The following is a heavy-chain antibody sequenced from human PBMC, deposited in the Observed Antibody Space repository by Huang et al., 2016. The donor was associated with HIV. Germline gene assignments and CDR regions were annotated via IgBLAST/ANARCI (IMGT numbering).Heavy chain of an antibody. CDR1: GGSLSGYD. J-gene: IGHJ5*02. CDR3: ARDATKNPRGWFDP. CDR2: INYLGSP. D-gene: IGHD3-10*01. Sequence: QVHLQQWGAGLLKSAETLSLTCAAYGGSLSGYDWSWLHQTPGKGLEWIGEINYLGSPQYNPSLKSRVSISLDESKKQFSLELMSISDADTAVYVCARDATKNPRGWFDPWGQRTLVTVSS. V-gene: IGHV4-34*02.